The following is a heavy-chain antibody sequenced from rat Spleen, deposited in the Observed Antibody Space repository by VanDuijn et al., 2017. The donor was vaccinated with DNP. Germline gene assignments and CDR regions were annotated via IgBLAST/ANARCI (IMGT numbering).Heavy chain of an antibody. Sequence: EVQLVESGGGLVQPGRSLRLSCVSSGFTFNIYWMSWIRQAPGKGLEWVASITDTGGNIYYSDSVKGRFTISRDNAQNTQYLQMDSLRSEDTATYYCARHVYGGGGPYFDYWGQGVMVTVSS. D-gene: IGHD1-11*01. V-gene: IGHV5-31*01. CDR2: ITDTGGNI. CDR3: ARHVYGGGGPYFDY. CDR1: GFTFNIYW. J-gene: IGHJ2*01.